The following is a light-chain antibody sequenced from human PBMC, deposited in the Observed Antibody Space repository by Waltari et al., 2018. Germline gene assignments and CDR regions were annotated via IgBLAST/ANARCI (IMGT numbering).Light chain of an antibody. CDR2: TAS. V-gene: IGKV1-NL1*01. J-gene: IGKJ4*01. Sequence: DIQMTQSPSSLSAFVGDTVTITCRASQGITNSLAWYQQKPGKAPKLLLYTASRLESGVPSRFSGSESGTDFTLTISSLQPDDFATYYCQQYYSTPLTFGGGTKVEIK. CDR3: QQYYSTPLT. CDR1: QGITNS.